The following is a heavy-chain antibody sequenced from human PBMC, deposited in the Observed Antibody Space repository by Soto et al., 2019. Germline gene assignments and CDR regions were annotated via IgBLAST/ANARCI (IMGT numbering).Heavy chain of an antibody. CDR2: TYYTSNWYN. Sequence: PSQTLSLTCAISRDSVSSNSAAWNWIRQAPSRGLEWLGRTYYTSNWYNGYPVSVTSRITINPDRSMNQFSPQLTHLTPQHTPVYSCATDRTASSWCTSELYGIDLWGPGNTVTLSS. CDR3: ATDRTASSWCTSELYGIDL. V-gene: IGHV6-1*01. J-gene: IGHJ6*02. CDR1: RDSVSSNSAA. D-gene: IGHD6-13*01.